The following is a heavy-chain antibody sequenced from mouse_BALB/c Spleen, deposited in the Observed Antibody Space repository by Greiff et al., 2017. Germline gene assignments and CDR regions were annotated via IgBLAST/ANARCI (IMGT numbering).Heavy chain of an antibody. J-gene: IGHJ2*01. V-gene: IGHV5-9-4*01. CDR3: ARDSYYGSSFDY. CDR1: GFTFSSYA. D-gene: IGHD1-1*01. Sequence: EVKLVESGGGLVKPGGSLKLSCAASGFTFSSYAMSWVRQSPEKRLEWVAEISSGGSYTYYPDTVTGRFTISRDNAKNTLYLEMSSLRSEDTAMYYCARDSYYGSSFDYWGQGTTLTVSS. CDR2: ISSGGSYT.